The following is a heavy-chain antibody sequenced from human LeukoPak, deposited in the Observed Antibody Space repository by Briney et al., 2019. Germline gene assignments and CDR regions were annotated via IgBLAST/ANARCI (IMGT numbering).Heavy chain of an antibody. D-gene: IGHD3-10*01. CDR2: ISYDGSNK. V-gene: IGHV3-30*03. J-gene: IGHJ3*02. Sequence: GGSLRLSCAASGFDFSDHGMHWVRQAPGKGLEWVAVISYDGSNKYYADSVKGRFTISRDNSKNTLYLQMNSLRAEDTAVYYCARENYMTADAFDIWGQGTMVTVSS. CDR1: GFDFSDHG. CDR3: ARENYMTADAFDI.